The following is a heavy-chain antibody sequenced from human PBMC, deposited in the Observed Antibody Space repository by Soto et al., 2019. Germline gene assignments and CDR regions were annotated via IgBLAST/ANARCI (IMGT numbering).Heavy chain of an antibody. J-gene: IGHJ3*02. CDR1: GGSVSSGGYY. V-gene: IGHV4-30-4*08. CDR3: ARGGYTNYYDSSGYYFNPSGFDI. CDR2: IYYSGST. Sequence: SETLSLTCTVSGGSVSSGGYYWSWIRQHPGKGLEWIGYIYYSGSTYYNPSLKSRVTISVDTSKNQFSLKLSSVTAADTAVYYCARGGYTNYYDSSGYYFNPSGFDIWGQGTMVTVSS. D-gene: IGHD3-22*01.